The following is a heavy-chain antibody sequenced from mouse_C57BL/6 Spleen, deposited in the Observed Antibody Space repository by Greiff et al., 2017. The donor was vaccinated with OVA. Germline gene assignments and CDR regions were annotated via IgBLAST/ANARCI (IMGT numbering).Heavy chain of an antibody. Sequence: VMLVESGPGLVAPSQSLSITCTVSGFSLTSYAISWVRPPPGKGLEWLGVIWTGGGTNYNSALKSRLSISKDNSKSQVFLKMNSLQTDDTARYYCARNFDYDGDYYAMDYWGQGTSVTVSS. J-gene: IGHJ4*01. CDR1: GFSLTSYA. CDR3: ARNFDYDGDYYAMDY. V-gene: IGHV2-9-1*01. D-gene: IGHD2-4*01. CDR2: IWTGGGT.